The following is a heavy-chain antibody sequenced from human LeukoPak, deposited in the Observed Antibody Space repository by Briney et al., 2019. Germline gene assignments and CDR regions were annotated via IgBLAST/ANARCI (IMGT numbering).Heavy chain of an antibody. CDR2: IKDDGSEK. J-gene: IGHJ4*02. CDR1: GLNFRKSW. V-gene: IGHV3-7*01. D-gene: IGHD7-27*01. Sequence: GGSLRLSCAASGLNFRKSWMSWVRQAPGRGLEWVANIKDDGSEKYYVDSVKGRFTISRDNAKNSLYLQMNSLSAEDTAVYFCTNWGDTWGLDFWGQGILVSVSS. CDR3: TNWGDTWGLDF.